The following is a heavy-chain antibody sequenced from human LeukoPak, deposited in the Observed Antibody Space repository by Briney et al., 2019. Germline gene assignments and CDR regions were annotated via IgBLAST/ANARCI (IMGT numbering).Heavy chain of an antibody. J-gene: IGHJ4*02. D-gene: IGHD4-17*01. Sequence: GGSLRLSCAASGFTVSGNYMSWVRQAPGKGLEWVSVIYSGGDTYSADSVKGRFTTSIDNSKNTLYLQMNSLRAEDTAVYYCARGRRDYGDYPYWGQGTLVTVSS. CDR3: ARGRRDYGDYPY. CDR1: GFTVSGNY. V-gene: IGHV3-53*01. CDR2: IYSGGDT.